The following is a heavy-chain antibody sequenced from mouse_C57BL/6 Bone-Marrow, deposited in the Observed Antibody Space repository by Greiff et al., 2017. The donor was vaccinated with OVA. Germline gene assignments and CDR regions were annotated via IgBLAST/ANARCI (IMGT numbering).Heavy chain of an antibody. V-gene: IGHV5-4*01. CDR3: ARDSTAVVATYYYFDY. CDR1: GFTFSSYA. CDR2: ISDGGSYT. J-gene: IGHJ2*01. D-gene: IGHD1-1*01. Sequence: EVKLMESGGGLVKPGGSLKLSCAASGFTFSSYAMSWVRQTPEKRLEWVATISDGGSYTYYPDNVKGRFTISRDNAKNNLYLQMSHLTSEDTAMYYCARDSTAVVATYYYFDYWGQGTTLTVSS.